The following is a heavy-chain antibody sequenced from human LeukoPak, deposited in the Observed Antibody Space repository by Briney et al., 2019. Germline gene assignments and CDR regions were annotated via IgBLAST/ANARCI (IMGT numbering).Heavy chain of an antibody. CDR1: GFTFSSYA. J-gene: IGHJ4*02. V-gene: IGHV3-30-3*01. D-gene: IGHD2-2*01. CDR2: ISYDGSKK. CDR3: VRDGPLEYCTSTRCYFFDY. Sequence: GGSLRHSCAASGFTFSSYAMHWVRQAPGKGLEWVAVISYDGSKKYYADSVKGRFTISRDNSKSTLYLQMDSLTADDTAVYYCVRDGPLEYCTSTRCYFFDYWGQGTLVTVSS.